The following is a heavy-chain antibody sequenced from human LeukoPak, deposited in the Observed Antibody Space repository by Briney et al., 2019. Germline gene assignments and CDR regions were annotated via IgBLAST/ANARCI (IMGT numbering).Heavy chain of an antibody. D-gene: IGHD3-3*01. Sequence: SETLSLTCAVYGGSFSGYYWSWIRQPPGKGLEWIGEINHSGSTNYNPSLKSRVTISVDTSKNQFSLKLSSVTAADTAVYYCARGDPRITIFGVVILTDPIFDYWGQGTLVTVSS. CDR2: INHSGST. CDR3: ARGDPRITIFGVVILTDPIFDY. V-gene: IGHV4-34*01. CDR1: GGSFSGYY. J-gene: IGHJ4*02.